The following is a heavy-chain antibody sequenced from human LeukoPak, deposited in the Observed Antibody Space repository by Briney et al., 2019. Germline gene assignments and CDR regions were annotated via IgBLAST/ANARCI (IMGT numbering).Heavy chain of an antibody. CDR2: IKQDGSEK. D-gene: IGHD5/OR15-5a*01. V-gene: IGHV3-7*01. CDR3: ARVFLESTNYYYYYMDV. Sequence: PGGSLRLSCAASGFTFSSYWMSWVRQAPGKGLEWVANIKQDGSEKYYVDSVKGRFTISRDNAKNSLYLQMNSLRAEDTAVYYCARVFLESTNYYYYYMDVWGKGTTVTVSS. J-gene: IGHJ6*03. CDR1: GFTFSSYW.